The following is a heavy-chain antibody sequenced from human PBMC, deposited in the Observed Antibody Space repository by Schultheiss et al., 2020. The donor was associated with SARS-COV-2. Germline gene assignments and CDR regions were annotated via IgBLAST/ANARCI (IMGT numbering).Heavy chain of an antibody. CDR2: ISGSGGST. CDR3: ARGLRQLVGAYYFDY. D-gene: IGHD6-6*01. Sequence: GGSLRLSCAASGFTFSIYAMSWVRQAPGKGLEWVSAISGSGGSTYYADSVKGRFTISRDNSKNTLYLQMNSLRAEDTAVYYCARGLRQLVGAYYFDYWGQGTLVTVSS. J-gene: IGHJ4*02. CDR1: GFTFSIYA. V-gene: IGHV3-23*01.